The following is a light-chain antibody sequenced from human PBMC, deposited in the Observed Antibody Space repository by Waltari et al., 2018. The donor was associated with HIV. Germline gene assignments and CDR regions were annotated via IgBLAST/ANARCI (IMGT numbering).Light chain of an antibody. V-gene: IGKV1-39*01. CDR1: QRISNY. CDR3: QQSYTTSYS. Sequence: DIQMTQSPYSLSASVGDSVTITCRASQRISNYLNWYQQKPGKAPKLLIYAASTLQSGVPSRFSWSGSGTDFTLTISSLLPEDLATYFCQQSYTTSYSFGQGTKLQIK. CDR2: AAS. J-gene: IGKJ2*03.